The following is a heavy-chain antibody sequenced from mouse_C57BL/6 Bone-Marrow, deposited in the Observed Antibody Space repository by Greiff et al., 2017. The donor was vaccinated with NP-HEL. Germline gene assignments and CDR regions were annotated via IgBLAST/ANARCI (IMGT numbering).Heavy chain of an antibody. CDR3: ARAGCGYYGSSWFAY. CDR1: GYNFTSYG. Sequence: QVQLQQSGAELARPGASVKLSCKASGYNFTSYGISWVKQRTGQGLEWIGEIYPRSGNTYYNEKFKGKATLTADKSSSTAYMELRSLTSEDSAVYFCARAGCGYYGSSWFAYWGQGTLVTVSA. CDR2: IYPRSGNT. J-gene: IGHJ3*01. V-gene: IGHV1-81*01. D-gene: IGHD1-1*01.